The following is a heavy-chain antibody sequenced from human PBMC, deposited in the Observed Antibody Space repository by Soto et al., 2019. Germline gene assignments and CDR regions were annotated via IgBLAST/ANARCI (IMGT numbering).Heavy chain of an antibody. J-gene: IGHJ4*02. Sequence: EVQLVESGGDLVQPGGSLRLSCAASGFAFSGYWMSWVRQAPGKGLEGVANIKQDGSETYYVDAVKGRFTISRDTAKDSLYLQMNSLRVEDTAVYYCSRATSVDAYWGQGSVVNVSP. CDR3: SRATSVDAY. CDR2: IKQDGSET. CDR1: GFAFSGYW. D-gene: IGHD5-12*01. V-gene: IGHV3-7*01.